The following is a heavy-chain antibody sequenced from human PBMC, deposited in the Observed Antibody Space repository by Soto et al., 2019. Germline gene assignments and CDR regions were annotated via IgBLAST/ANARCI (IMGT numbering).Heavy chain of an antibody. J-gene: IGHJ2*01. V-gene: IGHV4-34*01. D-gene: IGHD3-3*01. CDR3: ARCPHRITIFGVAGSDYYFDL. Sequence: SETLSLTCAVYGGSLSGYYWNWIRQSPGKGLEWIGEINHSGSTNYNPSLKSRVTISGDTSKNQFSLKLNSVTAADTAVYYRARCPHRITIFGVAGSDYYFDLWGRGTLVTVSS. CDR1: GGSLSGYY. CDR2: INHSGST.